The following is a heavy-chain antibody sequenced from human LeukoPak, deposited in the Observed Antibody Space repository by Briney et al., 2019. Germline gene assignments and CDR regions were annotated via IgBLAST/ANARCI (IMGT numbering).Heavy chain of an antibody. CDR1: GFTFSSYS. J-gene: IGHJ4*02. V-gene: IGHV3-48*04. CDR3: ARDSGEGGTFDY. CDR2: INIVNNAI. Sequence: RGSLRLSCAATGFTFSSYSMNWVRQAPGKSLEWVSHINIVNNAIYYSDSVKGRFTISRDNAKNSLYLQMNSLRAEDTAVYYCARDSGEGGTFDYWGQGTLVSVSS. D-gene: IGHD1-26*01.